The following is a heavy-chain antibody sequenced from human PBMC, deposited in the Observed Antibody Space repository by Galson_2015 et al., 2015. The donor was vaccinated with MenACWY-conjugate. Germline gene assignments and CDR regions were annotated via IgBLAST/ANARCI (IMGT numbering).Heavy chain of an antibody. CDR2: IWYDGSNK. D-gene: IGHD3-22*01. CDR3: AKEDYSHSSAYLTY. V-gene: IGHV3-33*06. Sequence: SLRLSCAASGFTFSSYGMHWVRQAPGKGLEWVAVIWYDGSNKYYADSVKGRFTISRDNSKNTVFLQMSSLRAEDTAVYYCAKEDYSHSSAYLTYWGHGTLVTVSS. CDR1: GFTFSSYG. J-gene: IGHJ4*01.